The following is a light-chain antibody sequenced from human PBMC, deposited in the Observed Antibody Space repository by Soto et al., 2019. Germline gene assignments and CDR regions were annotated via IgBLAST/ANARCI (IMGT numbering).Light chain of an antibody. J-gene: IGLJ2*01. CDR2: EVS. V-gene: IGLV2-8*01. CDR3: SSYAGSNRGV. Sequence: QSALTQPPSASGSPGQSVTISCTGTSSDVGGYNYVSWYQQHPGKAPKLMIYEVSKRPSGVPDRFSGSKSGNTASLTVSGLKDEDEADYYCSSYAGSNRGVFGGGTKLTVL. CDR1: SSDVGGYNY.